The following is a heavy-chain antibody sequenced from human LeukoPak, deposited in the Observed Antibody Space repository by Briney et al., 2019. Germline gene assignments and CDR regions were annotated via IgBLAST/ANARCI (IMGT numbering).Heavy chain of an antibody. CDR1: GYSFTSYW. D-gene: IGHD3-22*01. V-gene: IGHV5-51*01. CDR2: IYPGDSDT. J-gene: IGHJ4*02. Sequence: QPGESLKISCKGSGYSFTSYWIGWVRQMPGKGLEWMGVIYPGDSDTRYSPSFQGQVTISADKSISTAYLQWSSLKASDTAMYYCARHKRYYYDSSGYSHFDYWGQGTLVTVSS. CDR3: ARHKRYYYDSSGYSHFDY.